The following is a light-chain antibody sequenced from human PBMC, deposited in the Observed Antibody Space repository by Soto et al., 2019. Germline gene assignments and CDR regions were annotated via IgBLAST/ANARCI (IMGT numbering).Light chain of an antibody. J-gene: IGKJ2*01. CDR2: GAS. CDR1: QSVSSSY. CDR3: QQYGSSPRAYT. Sequence: EIVLTQSPGTLSLSPGERATLSCRASQSVSSSYLAWYQQKPGQAPRLLIYGASSRATGIPDRFSGSGSGTDFTLTISRLEPEDSAVYYCQQYGSSPRAYTFGQGTKLEIK. V-gene: IGKV3-20*01.